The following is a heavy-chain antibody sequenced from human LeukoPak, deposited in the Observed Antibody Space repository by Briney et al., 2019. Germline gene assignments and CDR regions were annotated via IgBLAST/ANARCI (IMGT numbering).Heavy chain of an antibody. D-gene: IGHD6-19*01. CDR1: GGSISTYY. V-gene: IGHV4-59*01. Sequence: PSETLSLTCTVSGGSISTYYWSCIRQPPGKGLEWIGYSYHSGSTYCNPSLKTRVTISVDTSKNQFSLKLSSVTAADTAVYYCARVGSGSFDYWGQGTLVTVSS. CDR2: SYHSGST. CDR3: ARVGSGSFDY. J-gene: IGHJ4*02.